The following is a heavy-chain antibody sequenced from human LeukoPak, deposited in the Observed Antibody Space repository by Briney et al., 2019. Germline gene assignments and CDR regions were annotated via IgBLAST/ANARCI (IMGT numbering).Heavy chain of an antibody. CDR3: ARGLYTYYYDSSAGRDAFDI. J-gene: IGHJ3*02. Sequence: GGSLRLSCAASGFTFDDYGMSWVRQAPGKGLEWVSGIKWNGGSTGYADSVNGRFTISRDNANNSLYLQMNSLRAEDTALYYCARGLYTYYYDSSAGRDAFDIWGQGTMVTVSS. V-gene: IGHV3-20*04. D-gene: IGHD3-22*01. CDR2: IKWNGGST. CDR1: GFTFDDYG.